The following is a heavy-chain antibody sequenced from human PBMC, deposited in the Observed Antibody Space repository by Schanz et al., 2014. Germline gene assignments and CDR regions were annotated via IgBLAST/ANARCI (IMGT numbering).Heavy chain of an antibody. V-gene: IGHV3-23*04. CDR2: ISGGGGTT. CDR1: GFTLSSYA. Sequence: EVQLVESGGGLVQPGGSLRLSCAASGFTLSSYAMSWVRQAPGKGLEWVSAISGGGGTTYYADSVKGRFTISRDNSKNTLYLQMNSLRAEDTAVYYCAKDRSWDYDSSGYFDYWGQGTLVTVSS. J-gene: IGHJ4*02. D-gene: IGHD3-22*01. CDR3: AKDRSWDYDSSGYFDY.